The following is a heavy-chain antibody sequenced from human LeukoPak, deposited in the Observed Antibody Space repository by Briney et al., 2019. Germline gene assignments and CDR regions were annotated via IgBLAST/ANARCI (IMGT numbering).Heavy chain of an antibody. CDR2: ISSSSSSI. J-gene: IGHJ4*02. Sequence: GGSLRLSCAASGFTFRSYTMNWVRQAPGKGLEWVSSISSSSSSIYYADSVKGRFTISRDNAKKSLYLQMNSLRAEDTAMYYCARGFCTSASCYDSYWGRGTLVTVSS. D-gene: IGHD2-2*01. V-gene: IGHV3-21*01. CDR1: GFTFRSYT. CDR3: ARGFCTSASCYDSY.